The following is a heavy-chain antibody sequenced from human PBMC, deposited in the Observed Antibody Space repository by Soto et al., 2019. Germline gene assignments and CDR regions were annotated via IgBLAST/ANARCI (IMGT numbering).Heavy chain of an antibody. CDR3: AKDPYYDFWSGPRFEF. D-gene: IGHD3-3*01. CDR2: TSYDGSNK. J-gene: IGHJ4*02. V-gene: IGHV3-30*18. CDR1: GFSFSSYG. Sequence: PGGSLRLSCAASGFSFSSYGMHWVRQAPGKGLEWVAVTSYDGSNKYYADSVKGRFTISRDNSKNMLYLQMNSLRGEDTAVYYCAKDPYYDFWSGPRFEFWGQGTLVTVSS.